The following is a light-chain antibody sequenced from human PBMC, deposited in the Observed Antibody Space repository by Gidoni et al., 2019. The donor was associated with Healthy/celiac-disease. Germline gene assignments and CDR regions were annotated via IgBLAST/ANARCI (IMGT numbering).Light chain of an antibody. CDR1: SSNIVSNY. V-gene: IGLV1-47*01. CDR3: AAWDDSLSGYYV. CDR2: RNN. Sequence: QSVLTQPPSASGTHGQRVTLSCSGSSSNIVSNYVYWYHQLPGTAPNLLIYRNNQRPSGVPDRFSGSKSGTSASLAISGLRSEDEADYYCAAWDDSLSGYYVFGTGTKVTVL. J-gene: IGLJ1*01.